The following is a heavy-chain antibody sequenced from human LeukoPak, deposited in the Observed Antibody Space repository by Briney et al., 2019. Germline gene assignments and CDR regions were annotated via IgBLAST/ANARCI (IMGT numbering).Heavy chain of an antibody. CDR1: GFTFSTYP. D-gene: IGHD5-18*01. J-gene: IGHJ4*02. V-gene: IGHV3-23*01. Sequence: GGSLRLSCTTSGFTFSTYPMYWVRQAPGKGLEWVSAISGDGETTYYAESMKGRFTVSRDNSKDTLYLQMNSLRADDTAVYYCASSRVYGYHDYWGQGTLVIVSS. CDR3: ASSRVYGYHDY. CDR2: ISGDGETT.